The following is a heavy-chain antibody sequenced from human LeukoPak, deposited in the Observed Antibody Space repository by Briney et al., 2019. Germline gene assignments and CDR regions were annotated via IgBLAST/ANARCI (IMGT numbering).Heavy chain of an antibody. D-gene: IGHD1-26*01. J-gene: IGHJ4*02. CDR2: ISGGGGNT. Sequence: GGSLRLSCAASGFTFTSYSMNWVRQAPGKGLEWVSTISGGGGNTYYADSVKGRFTISRDNSKNTLYLQVNSLRAEDTAAYYCAKGGKWDVTPFDYWGQGTLVTVSS. CDR3: AKGGKWDVTPFDY. CDR1: GFTFTSYS. V-gene: IGHV3-23*01.